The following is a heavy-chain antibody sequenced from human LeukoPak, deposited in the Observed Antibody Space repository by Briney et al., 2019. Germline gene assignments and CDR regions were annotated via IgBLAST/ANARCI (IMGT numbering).Heavy chain of an antibody. V-gene: IGHV4-39*01. J-gene: IGHJ4*02. CDR1: GGSISSSSYY. CDR3: ARHVISGWNLLDS. Sequence: PSETLSLTCNVSGGSISSSSYYWDWIRQPPGKGLEWIGTIYDRGSPYYNPSRKSLVTISVDTSKNLFSLKLSSVTAADTAVYYWARHVISGWNLLDSWGQGTLGTVSS. CDR2: IYDRGSP. D-gene: IGHD6-19*01.